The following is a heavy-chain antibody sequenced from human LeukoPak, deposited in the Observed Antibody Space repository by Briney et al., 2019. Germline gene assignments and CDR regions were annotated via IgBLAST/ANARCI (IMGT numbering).Heavy chain of an antibody. D-gene: IGHD2-2*02. Sequence: SVKVSCKASGGTFSSYAISWVRQAPGQGREWMGGIIPIFGTANYAQKFQGRVTITADESTSTAYMELSSLRSEDTAVYYCARSVVVPAAISYYYYMDLWGKGTTVTVSS. J-gene: IGHJ6*03. CDR3: ARSVVVPAAISYYYYMDL. CDR1: GGTFSSYA. V-gene: IGHV1-69*01. CDR2: IIPIFGTA.